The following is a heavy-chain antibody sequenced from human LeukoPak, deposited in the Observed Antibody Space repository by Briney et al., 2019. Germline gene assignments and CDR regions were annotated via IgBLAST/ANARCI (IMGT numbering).Heavy chain of an antibody. J-gene: IGHJ3*02. D-gene: IGHD1-26*01. CDR1: GFTFSSYG. CDR2: ISYDGSNK. Sequence: GGSLRLSCAASGFTFSSYGIHWVRQAPGKGLEWVAVISYDGSNKYYADSVKGRFTISRDNSKNTLYLQMNSLRAEDTAVYYCAKKWELXVDAXXDIWGQGTMVTV. CDR3: AKKWELXVDAXXDI. V-gene: IGHV3-30*18.